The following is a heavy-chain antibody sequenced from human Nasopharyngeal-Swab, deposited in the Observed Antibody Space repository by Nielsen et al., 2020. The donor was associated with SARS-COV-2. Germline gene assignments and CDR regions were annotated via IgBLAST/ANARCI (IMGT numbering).Heavy chain of an antibody. Sequence: GESLKISCKASGYSFTNYWIGWVRQMPGTGLEWMGLIYPGDSSIRYIPSFQDQVTISVDKSISTTYLQWSNLKASDAATYYCARRGDCNGNPCYSDYWGQGTLVTVSS. CDR1: GYSFTNYW. D-gene: IGHD2-21*02. CDR2: IYPGDSSI. CDR3: ARRGDCNGNPCYSDY. J-gene: IGHJ4*02. V-gene: IGHV5-51*01.